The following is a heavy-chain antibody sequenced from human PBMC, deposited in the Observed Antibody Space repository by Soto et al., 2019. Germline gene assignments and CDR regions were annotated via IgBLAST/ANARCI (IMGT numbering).Heavy chain of an antibody. J-gene: IGHJ6*02. CDR3: ARPYEYYDSSGYYV. CDR1: GYSFTSYW. V-gene: IGHV5-10-1*01. Sequence: GESLKISCKGSGYSFTSYWISWVRQMPGKGLEWTGRIDPSDSYTNYSPSFQGHVTISADKSISTAYLQWSSLKASDTAMYYCARPYEYYDSSGYYVWGQGTTVTVSS. D-gene: IGHD3-22*01. CDR2: IDPSDSYT.